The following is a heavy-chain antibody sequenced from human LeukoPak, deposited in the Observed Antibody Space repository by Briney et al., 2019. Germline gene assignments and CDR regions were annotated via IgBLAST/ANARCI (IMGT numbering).Heavy chain of an antibody. CDR2: IHHSGST. Sequence: SGTLSLTCGVSGGSISSSNWWSWVRPPPGKGLEWIGEIHHSGSTNYNPSLKSRVTISIDKSSNQFSLKLTSVTAADTAVYLCARAYCSGGSCYGFDYWGQGTLVTVSS. CDR3: ARAYCSGGSCYGFDY. J-gene: IGHJ4*02. CDR1: GGSISSSNW. V-gene: IGHV4-4*02. D-gene: IGHD2-15*01.